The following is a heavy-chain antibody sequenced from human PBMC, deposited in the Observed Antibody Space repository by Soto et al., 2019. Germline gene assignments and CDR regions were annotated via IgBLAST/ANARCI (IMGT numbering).Heavy chain of an antibody. V-gene: IGHV4-4*02. CDR1: GGSISSSNW. D-gene: IGHD3-16*02. CDR2: IYHSGST. Sequence: QVQLQESGPGLVKPSGTLSLTCAVSGGSISSSNWWSWVRQPPGKGLEWIGEIYHSGSTNYNPSLKSRVTISVDKSKNQFSLKLSSVTAADTAVYYCARTSYYDYVWGSYRYPLFDYWGQGTLVTVSS. CDR3: ARTSYYDYVWGSYRYPLFDY. J-gene: IGHJ4*02.